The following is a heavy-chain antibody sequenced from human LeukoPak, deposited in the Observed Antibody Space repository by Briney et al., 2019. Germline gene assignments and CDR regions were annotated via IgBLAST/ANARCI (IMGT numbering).Heavy chain of an antibody. V-gene: IGHV4-39*01. D-gene: IGHD3-16*01. CDR3: ARHHLFAGEPQRSYMDV. Sequence: SETLSLTCTVSGGSISSSSYYWGWIRQPPGKGLEWVGSIYYSGSTYYNPSLKSRVTISVDTSKNQFSLKLSSVTAADTAVYYCARHHLFAGEPQRSYMDVWGLGTMVTVSS. CDR2: IYYSGST. CDR1: GGSISSSSYY. J-gene: IGHJ3*01.